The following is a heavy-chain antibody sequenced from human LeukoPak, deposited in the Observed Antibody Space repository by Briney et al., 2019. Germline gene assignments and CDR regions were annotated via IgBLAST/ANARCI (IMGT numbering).Heavy chain of an antibody. V-gene: IGHV4-4*07. CDR2: IYTSGST. J-gene: IGHJ4*02. CDR1: GGSFDIHY. CDR3: ARIESAYSFDY. Sequence: SEILSLTCTVSGGSFDIHYWSWIRQPAGKGLEWIGRIYTSGSTNYNPSLKSRVTMSVDTSKNQFSLKLNSVTAADTAVYYCARIESAYSFDYWGQGTLVTVSS. D-gene: IGHD1-26*01.